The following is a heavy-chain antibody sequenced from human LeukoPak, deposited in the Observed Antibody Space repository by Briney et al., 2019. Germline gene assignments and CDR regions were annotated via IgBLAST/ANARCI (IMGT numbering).Heavy chain of an antibody. CDR2: IYYSGST. Sequence: SETLSLTCTVSGGSISSGGYSWSWIRQHPGKGLEWIGYIYYSGSTYYNPSLKSRVTISVDTSKNQFSLKLSSVTAADTAVYYCARIIAAAGTSWGQGTLVTVSS. CDR1: GGSISSGGYS. V-gene: IGHV4-31*03. J-gene: IGHJ5*02. CDR3: ARIIAAAGTS. D-gene: IGHD6-13*01.